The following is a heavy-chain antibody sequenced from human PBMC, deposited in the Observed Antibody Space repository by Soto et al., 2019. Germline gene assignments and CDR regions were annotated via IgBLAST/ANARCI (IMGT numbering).Heavy chain of an antibody. D-gene: IGHD1-26*01. CDR1: GFTFSRHA. J-gene: IGHJ5*02. CDR2: ISSDGNSK. Sequence: QVQLVESGGGVVQPGRSLRLSCAASGFTFSRHAMHWVRQAPGKGLEWVAVISSDGNSKYYADSVKGRFTISRDNSKNTLYLQLNSLRTEDTAVYYCARERGEGAISWSDWFDPWGQGTLVTVSS. CDR3: ARERGEGAISWSDWFDP. V-gene: IGHV3-30-3*01.